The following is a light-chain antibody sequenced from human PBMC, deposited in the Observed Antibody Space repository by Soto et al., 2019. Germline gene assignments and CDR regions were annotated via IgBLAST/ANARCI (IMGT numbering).Light chain of an antibody. V-gene: IGLV1-51*01. CDR2: DNN. CDR3: GTSDSSLSALYV. Sequence: QSVLTQPPSVSAAPGQKVTISCSGSSSNIGNNYVSWYQQLPGTAPKLLIYDNNKRPSGIPDRFSGSKSGTSATLGITGLQTGDDADYYCGTSDSSLSALYVFGTGTNVTVL. CDR1: SSNIGNNY. J-gene: IGLJ1*01.